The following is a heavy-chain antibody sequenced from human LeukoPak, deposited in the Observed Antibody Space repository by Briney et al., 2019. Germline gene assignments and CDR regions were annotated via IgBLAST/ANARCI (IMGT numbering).Heavy chain of an antibody. CDR3: ATAPGSLSDDAFDI. D-gene: IGHD1-26*01. V-gene: IGHV1-18*01. J-gene: IGHJ3*02. Sequence: ASVKVSCKASGYTFSNYGINWVRQAPGQGLEWMGWISAYNGNTNYAQKVQGRVTMTIDTSTTTGYMELSSLRSEDTAVYYCATAPGSLSDDAFDIWGQGTMVTVSS. CDR2: ISAYNGNT. CDR1: GYTFSNYG.